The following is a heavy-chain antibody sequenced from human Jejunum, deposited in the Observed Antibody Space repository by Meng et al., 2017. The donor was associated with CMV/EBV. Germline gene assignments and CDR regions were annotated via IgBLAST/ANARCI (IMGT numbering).Heavy chain of an antibody. CDR1: RFPVSSSP. D-gene: IGHD3-10*01. V-gene: IGHV3-66*02. J-gene: IGHJ4*02. CDR3: AREDYYGSGSLDY. Sequence: PSRFPVSSSPISWVRQPPGKGLEWFSVIDSGGRTYYTDSVKGRFTIFRDSSKNMLYLQMSSLRPEDTAVYYCAREDYYGSGSLDYWGQGTLVTVSS. CDR2: IDSGGRT.